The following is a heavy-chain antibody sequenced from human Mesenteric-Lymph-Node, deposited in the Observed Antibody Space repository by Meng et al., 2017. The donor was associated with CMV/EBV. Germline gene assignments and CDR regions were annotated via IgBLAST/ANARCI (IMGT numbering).Heavy chain of an antibody. J-gene: IGHJ2*01. CDR2: IYYSANI. V-gene: IGHV4-61*01. CDR3: AREYCSSTSCYTGGNWNLSYWYFDL. D-gene: IGHD2-2*02. Sequence: GSLRLSCTVSGASVDTGSYYWSWIRQTPGKGLEWIGYIYYSANIDSNPSLGSRVTISRDTSKNQFSLKLDFVTAADTAVYYCAREYCSSTSCYTGGNWNLSYWYFDLWGRGTLVTVSS. CDR1: GASVDTGSYY.